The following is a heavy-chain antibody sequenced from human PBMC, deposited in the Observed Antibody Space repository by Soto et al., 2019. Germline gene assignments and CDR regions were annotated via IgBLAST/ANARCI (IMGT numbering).Heavy chain of an antibody. CDR1: GFILREST. CDR3: VKQAHGLDGVAFDY. J-gene: IGHJ4*02. Sequence: PVRPLRLSCSASGFILRESTIYWVRKVPGKGLEAISAVSTSGRSTYYADSVKDRFTISRDNSKNTLFLQMGSLRPEDTAIYYCVKQAHGLDGVAFDYWGQGTQVTVSS. CDR2: VSTSGRST. V-gene: IGHV3-64D*06. D-gene: IGHD2-15*01.